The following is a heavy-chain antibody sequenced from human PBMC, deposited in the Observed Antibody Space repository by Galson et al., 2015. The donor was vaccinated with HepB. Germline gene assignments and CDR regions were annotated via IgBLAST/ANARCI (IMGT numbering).Heavy chain of an antibody. CDR1: GGTFSSYA. J-gene: IGHJ4*02. CDR3: ARSPNYYDSSGYLDY. D-gene: IGHD3-22*01. V-gene: IGHV1-69*13. CDR2: IIPILGTA. Sequence: SVKVSCKASGGTFSSYAISWVRQAPGQGLEWMGGIIPILGTANYAQKFQGRVTITADESTSTAYMELSNLRSEDTAVYYCARSPNYYDSSGYLDYWGQGTLVTVSS.